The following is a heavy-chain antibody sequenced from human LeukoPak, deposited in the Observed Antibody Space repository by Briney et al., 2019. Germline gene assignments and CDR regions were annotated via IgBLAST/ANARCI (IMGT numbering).Heavy chain of an antibody. V-gene: IGHV1-8*01. J-gene: IGHJ4*02. CDR1: GYTFTSYD. D-gene: IGHD3-10*01. Sequence: ASVKVSCKASGYTFTSYDINWVRQATGQGLEWMGWMNPNSGNTGYAQKFQGRVTITRNTSISTAYMELSSLRSEDTAVYYCARGLDERFGELLGLYYWGQGTLVTVSS. CDR2: MNPNSGNT. CDR3: ARGLDERFGELLGLYY.